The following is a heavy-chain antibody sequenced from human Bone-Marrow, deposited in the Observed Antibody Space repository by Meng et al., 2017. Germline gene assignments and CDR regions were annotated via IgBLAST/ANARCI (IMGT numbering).Heavy chain of an antibody. V-gene: IGHV4-38-2*02. J-gene: IGHJ4*02. Sequence: SETLSLTCTVSGYSISSGYYWGWTRQPPGKGREWIGSIYHSGSTYYNPSLKSRVTISVDTSKNQFSLKLSSVTAADTAVYYCARDVGCGGDCYGGYWGQGTLVTVSS. CDR3: ARDVGCGGDCYGGY. D-gene: IGHD2-21*02. CDR1: GYSISSGYY. CDR2: IYHSGST.